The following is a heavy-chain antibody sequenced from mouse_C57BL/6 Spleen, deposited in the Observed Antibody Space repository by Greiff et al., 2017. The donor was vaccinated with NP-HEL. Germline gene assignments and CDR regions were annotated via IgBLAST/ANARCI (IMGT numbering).Heavy chain of an antibody. CDR1: GYTFTDYN. D-gene: IGHD2-5*01. Sequence: EVQLQESGPELVKPGASVKIPCKASGYTFTDYNMDWVKQSHGKSLEWIGDINPNNGGTIYNQKFKGTATLTVDKSSSTAYMELRSLTSEDTAVYYCARSAYYSNFAYYYAMEDWGQGTSVTVAS. CDR2: INPNNGGT. CDR3: ARSAYYSNFAYYYAMED. V-gene: IGHV1-18*01. J-gene: IGHJ4*01.